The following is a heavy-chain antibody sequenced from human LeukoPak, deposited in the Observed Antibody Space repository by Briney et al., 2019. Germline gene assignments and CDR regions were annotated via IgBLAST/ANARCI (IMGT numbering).Heavy chain of an antibody. CDR2: INWNGGST. D-gene: IGHD3-22*01. Sequence: GGSLRLSCAASGFTFDEYGMSWVRQAPGEGLEWVSGINWNGGSTGYAVSVKGRFTISRDNAKNSLYLQMNSLRAEDTALYYCASGYYYRDAFDIWGQGTMVTVSS. J-gene: IGHJ3*02. CDR3: ASGYYYRDAFDI. CDR1: GFTFDEYG. V-gene: IGHV3-20*04.